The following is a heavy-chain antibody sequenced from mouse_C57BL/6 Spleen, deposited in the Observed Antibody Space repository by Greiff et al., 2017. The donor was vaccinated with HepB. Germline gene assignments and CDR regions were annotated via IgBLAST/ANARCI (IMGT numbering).Heavy chain of an antibody. CDR1: GYTFTDYY. D-gene: IGHD1-1*01. V-gene: IGHV1-19*01. Sequence: LVEPGASVKMSCKASGYTFTDYYMNWVKQSHGKSLEWIGVINPYNGGTSYNQKFKGKATLTVDKSSSTAYMELNSLTSEDSAVYYCARLLRSFDYWGQGTTLTVSS. CDR2: INPYNGGT. J-gene: IGHJ2*01. CDR3: ARLLRSFDY.